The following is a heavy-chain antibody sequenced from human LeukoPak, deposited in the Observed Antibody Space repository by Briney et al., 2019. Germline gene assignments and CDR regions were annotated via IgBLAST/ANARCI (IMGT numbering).Heavy chain of an antibody. V-gene: IGHV4-30-4*08. CDR1: GGSISSGDYY. CDR2: IYYSGST. D-gene: IGHD1-26*01. CDR3: VRAGATHWFDP. J-gene: IGHJ5*02. Sequence: PSQTLSRTCAVAGGSISSGDYYWSWIRQPPGKGLEWIGYIYYSGSTYYNPSLKGRVTISVDTSKNQFSLKLTSVTAADTAVYYCVRAGATHWFDPWGQGTLVTVPS.